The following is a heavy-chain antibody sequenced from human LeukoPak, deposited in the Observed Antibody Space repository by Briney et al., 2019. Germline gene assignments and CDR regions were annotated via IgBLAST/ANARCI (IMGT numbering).Heavy chain of an antibody. CDR3: ARRRRGNTVPYYYYMDV. CDR1: GGSISSYY. CDR2: IYYSGST. J-gene: IGHJ6*03. D-gene: IGHD1-7*01. Sequence: SETLSLTCTVSGGSISSYYWSWVRQPPGKGLEWIGYIYYSGSTNYNPSLKSRVTISVDTSKNQFSLKLSSVTAADTAVYYCARRRRGNTVPYYYYMDVWGKGTTVTVSS. V-gene: IGHV4-59*01.